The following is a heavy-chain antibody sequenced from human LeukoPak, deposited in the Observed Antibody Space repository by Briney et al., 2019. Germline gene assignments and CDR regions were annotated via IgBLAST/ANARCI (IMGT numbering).Heavy chain of an antibody. V-gene: IGHV3-66*01. CDR1: GFTFSSYS. Sequence: TGGSLRLSCAASGFTFSSYSMNWVRQAPGKGLEWVSVIYSGGSTYYADSVKGRFTISRDNSKNTLYLQMNSLRPEDTAVYYCARERGYYYYMDVWGKGTTVTISS. J-gene: IGHJ6*03. D-gene: IGHD3-10*01. CDR3: ARERGYYYYMDV. CDR2: IYSGGST.